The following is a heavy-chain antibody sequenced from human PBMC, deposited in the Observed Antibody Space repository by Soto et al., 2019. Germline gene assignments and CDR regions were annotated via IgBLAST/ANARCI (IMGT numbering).Heavy chain of an antibody. D-gene: IGHD1-1*01. CDR2: SSDSGTFT. CDR3: ARSGDNYNLLDY. J-gene: IGHJ4*02. V-gene: IGHV3-11*06. Sequence: GSLRLSCAASGFTFSDYYMSWIRQAPGKGLEWLSYSSDSGTFTRYADSVKGRFSISRDNAKNSLYLQINSLRGEDTAIYYCARSGDNYNLLDYWGQGTPVTVSS. CDR1: GFTFSDYY.